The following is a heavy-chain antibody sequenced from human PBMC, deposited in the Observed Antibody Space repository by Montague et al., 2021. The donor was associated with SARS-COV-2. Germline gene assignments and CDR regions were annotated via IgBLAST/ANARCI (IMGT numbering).Heavy chain of an antibody. Sequence: SETLSLTCTVSGGSVSSGTYYWGWIRQPPGKGLEWIGCIYYSGXXXYXXXXKXRATIFVDTSKNQFSLQLSSVTAADTAVYYCARPQPFYDLLTGNPFDVWGQGTMVTVSS. CDR1: GGSVSSGTYY. CDR2: IYYSGXX. CDR3: ARPQPFYDLLTGNPFDV. D-gene: IGHD3-9*01. V-gene: IGHV4-39*01. J-gene: IGHJ3*01.